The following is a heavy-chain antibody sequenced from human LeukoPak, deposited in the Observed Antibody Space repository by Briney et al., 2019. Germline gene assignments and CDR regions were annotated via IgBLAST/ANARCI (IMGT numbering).Heavy chain of an antibody. CDR1: GYSISSGYY. J-gene: IGHJ4*02. CDR3: ASVDGYYYDSSGFLEVDY. Sequence: SETLSLTCTVSGYSISSGYYWGWIRQPPGKGLGWIGSIYHSGSTYYNPSLKSRVTISVDTSKNQFSLKLSSVTAADTAVYYCASVDGYYYDSSGFLEVDYWGQGTLATVSS. CDR2: IYHSGST. D-gene: IGHD3-22*01. V-gene: IGHV4-38-2*02.